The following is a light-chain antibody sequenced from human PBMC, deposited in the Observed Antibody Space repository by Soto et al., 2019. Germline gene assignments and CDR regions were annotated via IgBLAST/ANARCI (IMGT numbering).Light chain of an antibody. CDR2: GAS. CDR1: QSVSSI. Sequence: EIVMTKSPATLSLSPGERATLSCRASQSVSSILARYQQKPGQAPRLLIYGASTRATGIPARFSGSGSGTEFTLTISSLQSEDFAVYYCQQYNNWPPWTFGQGTKVEIK. J-gene: IGKJ1*01. V-gene: IGKV3-15*01. CDR3: QQYNNWPPWT.